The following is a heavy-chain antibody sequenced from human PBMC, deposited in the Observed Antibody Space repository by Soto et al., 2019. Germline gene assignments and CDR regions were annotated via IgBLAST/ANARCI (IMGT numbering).Heavy chain of an antibody. J-gene: IGHJ4*02. Sequence: GGSLRLSCAASGFTFDDYAMHWVRQAPGKGLEWVSGISWNSGSIGYADSVKGRFTISRDNAKNSLYLQMNSLRAEDTVLYYCAKDIEQWLALGGIDYWGQGTLVTVSS. CDR3: AKDIEQWLALGGIDY. D-gene: IGHD6-19*01. V-gene: IGHV3-9*01. CDR1: GFTFDDYA. CDR2: ISWNSGSI.